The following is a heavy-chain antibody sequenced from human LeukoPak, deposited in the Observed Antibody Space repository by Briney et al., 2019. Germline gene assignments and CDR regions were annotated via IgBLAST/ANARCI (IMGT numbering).Heavy chain of an antibody. V-gene: IGHV1-46*01. CDR2: INPSSGST. D-gene: IGHD3-10*01. J-gene: IGHJ6*03. Sequence: ASVKVSCKASGYTFTSYYMHWVRQAPGQGLEWMGIINPSSGSTSYAQKFQGRVIMTGDTSTSTVYMELRSLRSEDTAVYYCARARGSGSYYGHDYYYYYMDAWGQGTTVTVSS. CDR3: ARARGSGSYYGHDYYYYYMDA. CDR1: GYTFTSYY.